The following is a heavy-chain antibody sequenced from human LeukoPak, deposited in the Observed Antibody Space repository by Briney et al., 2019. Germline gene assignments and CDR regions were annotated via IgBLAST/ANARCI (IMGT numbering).Heavy chain of an antibody. J-gene: IGHJ6*02. CDR1: GGPISSYY. D-gene: IGHD3-10*01. Sequence: PSETLSLTCTVSGGPISSYYWSWIRQPPGKGLEWIGYIYYSGSTNYNPSLKSRVTISVDTSKNQFSLKLSSVTAADTAVYYCARRLLSANYYYGMDVWGQGTTVTVSS. V-gene: IGHV4-59*01. CDR2: IYYSGST. CDR3: ARRLLSANYYYGMDV.